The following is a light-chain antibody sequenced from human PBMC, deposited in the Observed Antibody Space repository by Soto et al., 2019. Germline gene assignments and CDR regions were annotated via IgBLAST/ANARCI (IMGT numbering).Light chain of an antibody. J-gene: IGLJ1*01. Sequence: QSALTQPASVSGSPGQSIAISCTGTSSDVGGSDFVSWYQHHPGKAPKLIIHDVNNRPSGVSDRFSGSKSGNTASLTISGLQAEDEADYFCSSYTTGNTPYVFGAGTKLTVL. CDR1: SSDVGGSDF. CDR3: SSYTTGNTPYV. V-gene: IGLV2-14*03. CDR2: DVN.